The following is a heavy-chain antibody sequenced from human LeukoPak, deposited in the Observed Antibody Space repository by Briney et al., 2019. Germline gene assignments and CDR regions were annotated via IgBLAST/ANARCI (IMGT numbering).Heavy chain of an antibody. CDR3: ARYSSSSGGMDV. Sequence: SETLSLTCAVYGGSFSGYYWGWIRQPPGKGLEWIGEINHSGSTNYNPSLKSRVTISVDTSKNQFSLKLSSVTAADTAVYYCARYSSSSGGMDVWGQGTTVTVSS. CDR1: GGSFSGYY. CDR2: INHSGST. V-gene: IGHV4-34*01. J-gene: IGHJ6*02. D-gene: IGHD6-6*01.